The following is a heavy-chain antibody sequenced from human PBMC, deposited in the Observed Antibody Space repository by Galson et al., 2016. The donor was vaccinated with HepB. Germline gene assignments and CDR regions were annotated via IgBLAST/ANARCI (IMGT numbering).Heavy chain of an antibody. J-gene: IGHJ1*01. CDR3: ASRIPYYFGSGSYYDDRYFHH. CDR1: GFMFREYG. D-gene: IGHD3-10*01. Sequence: SLRLSCAASGFMFREYGMHWVRQAPGKGLQWVAGIWFDGSNKYYADSVKGRSTISRDNSRNTLYLEMNSLRDEDTAVYYCASRIPYYFGSGSYYDDRYFHHWGQGTLVTVSS. V-gene: IGHV3-33*01. CDR2: IWFDGSNK.